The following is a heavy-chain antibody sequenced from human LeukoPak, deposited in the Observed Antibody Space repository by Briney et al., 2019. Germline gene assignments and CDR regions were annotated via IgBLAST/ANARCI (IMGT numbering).Heavy chain of an antibody. D-gene: IGHD1-26*01. CDR3: AKDQVSGSHAFDI. CDR2: ISGSGGST. V-gene: IGHV3-23*01. Sequence: GGSLRLSCAASGFTFSNYAMSWVRQAPGKGLEWVSGISGSGGSTYYADSVKGRFTISRDNPKNPLYLQMNSLRAEDTAVYYCAKDQVSGSHAFDIWAKGQWSPSLQ. J-gene: IGHJ3*02. CDR1: GFTFSNYA.